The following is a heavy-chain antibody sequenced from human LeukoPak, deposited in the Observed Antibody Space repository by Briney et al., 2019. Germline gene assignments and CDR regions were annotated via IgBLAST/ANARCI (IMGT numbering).Heavy chain of an antibody. D-gene: IGHD4-11*01. CDR1: GFTFSSYS. Sequence: GGSLRLSCAASGFTFSSYSMNWVRQAPGKGLEWVSSISSSSSYIYYAVSVKGRFTISRDNAENSLYLQMNSLRAEDTAVYYCARDRDDYSNYFEYGMDVWGQGTTVTVSS. J-gene: IGHJ6*02. CDR3: ARDRDDYSNYFEYGMDV. V-gene: IGHV3-21*01. CDR2: ISSSSSYI.